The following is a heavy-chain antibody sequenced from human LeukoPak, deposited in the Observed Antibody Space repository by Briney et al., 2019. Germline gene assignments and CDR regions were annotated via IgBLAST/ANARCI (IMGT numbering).Heavy chain of an antibody. CDR3: ASKGGGRYSPI. CDR2: INQDGTEK. D-gene: IGHD3-9*01. V-gene: IGHV3-7*03. Sequence: GESLRLSCAASGFTFTTYWMSWVRQLPGKGLEWVANINQDGTEKYYVDSVKGRFTISRDNSKNTLYLQMNSLRAEDTAVYYCASKGGGRYSPIWGQGTLVTVSS. J-gene: IGHJ4*02. CDR1: GFTFTTYW.